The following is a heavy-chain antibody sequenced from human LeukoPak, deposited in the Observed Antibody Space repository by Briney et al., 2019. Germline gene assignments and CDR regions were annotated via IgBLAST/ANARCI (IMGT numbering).Heavy chain of an antibody. J-gene: IGHJ6*02. CDR2: INHSGST. CDR1: GGSFSGYY. CDR3: ARGHLAYCGGDCYSPYYYYYGMDV. Sequence: SETLSLTCAVYGGSFSGYYWSWIRQPPGKGLEWIGEINHSGSTNYNPSLKSRVTISVDTSKNQFSLKLSSVTAADTAVYYCARGHLAYCGGDCYSPYYYYYGMDVWGQGTTVTVSS. V-gene: IGHV4-34*01. D-gene: IGHD2-21*02.